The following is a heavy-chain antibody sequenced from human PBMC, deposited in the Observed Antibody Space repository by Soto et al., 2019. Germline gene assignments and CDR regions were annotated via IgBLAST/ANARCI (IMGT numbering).Heavy chain of an antibody. J-gene: IGHJ4*02. V-gene: IGHV4-59*01. CDR3: ARDGYCTNGVCYGGGGPFDN. CDR1: GGSLTNSY. CDR2: VFYSGGT. D-gene: IGHD2-8*01. Sequence: PXETLSLTCTVSGGSLTNSYWNWIRQSPGKGLEWIGYVFYSGGTNYNPSLKSRVTISVDTSKNQFSLKLSSVTAADTAVYYCARDGYCTNGVCYGGGGPFDNWGQGTLVTVSS.